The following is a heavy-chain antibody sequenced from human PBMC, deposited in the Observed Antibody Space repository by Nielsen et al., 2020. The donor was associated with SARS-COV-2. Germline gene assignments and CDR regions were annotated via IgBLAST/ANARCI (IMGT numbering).Heavy chain of an antibody. CDR2: ISWNSGSI. Sequence: SLKISCAASGFTFDDYAMHWVRQAPGKGLEWVSGISWNSGSIGYADSVKGRFTISRDNAKNSLYLQMNSLRAEDTALYYCATGNWNDFYGMDVWGQGTTVTVSS. V-gene: IGHV3-9*01. CDR1: GFTFDDYA. D-gene: IGHD1-1*01. CDR3: ATGNWNDFYGMDV. J-gene: IGHJ6*02.